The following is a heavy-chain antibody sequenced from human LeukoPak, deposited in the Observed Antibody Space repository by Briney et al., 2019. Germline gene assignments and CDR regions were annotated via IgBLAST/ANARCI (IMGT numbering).Heavy chain of an antibody. Sequence: ASVKVSCKXSGYTFTSYCISWVRQAPGQGLEWMGLISAYNGNTNYAQKLQGRVTMTTDTSTSTAYMELRSLRSEDTAGYYCAKDLNGRYQLLSNFDYWGQGTLVTVSS. CDR3: AKDLNGRYQLLSNFDY. CDR1: GYTFTSYC. CDR2: ISAYNGNT. D-gene: IGHD2-2*01. J-gene: IGHJ4*02. V-gene: IGHV1-18*01.